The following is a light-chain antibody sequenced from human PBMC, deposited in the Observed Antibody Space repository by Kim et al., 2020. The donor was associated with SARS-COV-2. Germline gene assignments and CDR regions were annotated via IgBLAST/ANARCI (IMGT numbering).Light chain of an antibody. CDR2: AAS. V-gene: IGKV1-39*01. CDR1: QSISSY. Sequence: ASIGDRVTITCRASQSISSYLNWYQQKPGKAPKLLIYAASSLQSGVPSRFSGSGSGTDFTLTISSLQPEDFATYYCQQSFSTPWTFGQGTKVDIK. J-gene: IGKJ1*01. CDR3: QQSFSTPWT.